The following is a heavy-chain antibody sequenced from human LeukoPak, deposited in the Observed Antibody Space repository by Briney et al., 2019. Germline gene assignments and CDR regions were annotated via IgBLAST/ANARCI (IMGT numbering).Heavy chain of an antibody. D-gene: IGHD3-9*01. CDR3: ARDMELRYFDWLPSEGCFDY. CDR1: GYTFTSYA. Sequence: ASVKVSCKASGYTFTSYAMHWVRQAPGQRLEWMGWINAGNGNTKYSQKFQGRVTITRDTSASTAYMELSSLRSEDTAVYYCARDMELRYFDWLPSEGCFDYWGQGTVVTVSS. CDR2: INAGNGNT. V-gene: IGHV1-3*01. J-gene: IGHJ4*02.